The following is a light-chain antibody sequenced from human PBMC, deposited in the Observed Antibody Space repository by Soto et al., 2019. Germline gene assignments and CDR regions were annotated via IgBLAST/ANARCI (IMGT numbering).Light chain of an antibody. J-gene: IGLJ2*01. V-gene: IGLV1-44*01. CDR1: RSNIGDNT. CDR2: SND. CDR3: AVWDDSLDGVV. Sequence: QSVLTQPPSASGTPGQSVTISCSGSRSNIGDNTVNWYQQLPGTAPKLLIYSNDQRSSGVPDRFSGSKSGTSASLAISGLQSEDEADYYCAVWDDSLDGVVFGGGTKLTVL.